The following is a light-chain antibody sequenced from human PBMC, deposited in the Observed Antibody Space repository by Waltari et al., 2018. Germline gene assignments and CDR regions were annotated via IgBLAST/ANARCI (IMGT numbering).Light chain of an antibody. Sequence: QSALTQPRSVSGSPGQSVTISCTGTSGDVGGYSYVSWYQHHPGKAPKFMIYDVSERPSGVPDRVSGSKSGNTASLTISGLQPEDEADYYCCSYAGTYWVFGGGTKLTVL. V-gene: IGLV2-11*01. CDR2: DVS. CDR1: SGDVGGYSY. J-gene: IGLJ3*02. CDR3: CSYAGTYWV.